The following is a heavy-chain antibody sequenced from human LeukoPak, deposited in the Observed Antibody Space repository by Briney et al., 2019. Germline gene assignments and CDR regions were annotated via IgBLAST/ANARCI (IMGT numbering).Heavy chain of an antibody. CDR3: ARVDYGDFNYFDY. V-gene: IGHV4-59*01. D-gene: IGHD4-17*01. CDR1: GGSISGCY. CDR2: IYYTGST. J-gene: IGHJ4*02. Sequence: SETLSLTCTVSGGSISGCYWSWIRQPPGKGLEWIGYIYYTGSTNYNTSLKSRVTLLVDMSKNQFSLNLSSVTAADTAVYYCARVDYGDFNYFDYWGQGTLVTVSS.